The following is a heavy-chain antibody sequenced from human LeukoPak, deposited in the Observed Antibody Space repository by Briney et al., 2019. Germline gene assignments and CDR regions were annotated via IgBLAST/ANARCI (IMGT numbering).Heavy chain of an antibody. Sequence: GASVKVSCKASGYTFTGYYMHWVRQAPGQGLEWMGWINPNSGGTNYAQKFQGRVTMTRDTSISTAYMELSRLRSDDTAVYYCARGDLKEKGLSTYYFDYWGQGTLVTVSS. CDR2: INPNSGGT. V-gene: IGHV1-2*02. CDR1: GYTFTGYY. D-gene: IGHD3-16*02. CDR3: ARGDLKEKGLSTYYFDY. J-gene: IGHJ4*02.